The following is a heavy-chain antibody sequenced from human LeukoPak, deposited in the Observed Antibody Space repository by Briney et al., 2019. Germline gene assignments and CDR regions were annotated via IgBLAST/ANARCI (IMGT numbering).Heavy chain of an antibody. V-gene: IGHV3-23*01. CDR3: AKPLYCYGSGSFTFDY. CDR1: GFTFSSYA. J-gene: IGHJ4*02. Sequence: GGSLRLSCAASGFTFSSYAMSWVRQAPGKGLEWVSAISGSGGSTYYADSVKGRFTISRDNSKNTLYLQMNSLRAEDTAVYYCAKPLYCYGSGSFTFDYWGQGTLVTVSS. CDR2: ISGSGGST. D-gene: IGHD3-10*01.